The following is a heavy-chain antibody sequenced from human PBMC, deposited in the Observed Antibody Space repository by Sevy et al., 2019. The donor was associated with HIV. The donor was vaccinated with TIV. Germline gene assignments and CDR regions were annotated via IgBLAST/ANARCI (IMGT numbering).Heavy chain of an antibody. CDR1: GYILSYYY. CDR3: ARLTTQPTSDLYGLDV. CDR2: INSDSGVT. Sequence: ASVKVSCKASGYILSYYYIHWVRQAPGQGLEWMAWINSDSGVTNYAQRFQGEVTVTRDTSLRTAYLELTNLKSNDTAIYYCARLTTQPTSDLYGLDVWGQGSTVTVSS. J-gene: IGHJ6*02. D-gene: IGHD4-17*01. V-gene: IGHV1-2*02.